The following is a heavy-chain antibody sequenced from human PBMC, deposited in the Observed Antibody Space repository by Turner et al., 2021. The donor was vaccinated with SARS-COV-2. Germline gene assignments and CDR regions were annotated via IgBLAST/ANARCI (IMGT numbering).Heavy chain of an antibody. D-gene: IGHD6-13*01. V-gene: IGHV3-53*04. Sequence: VQLGESGGGLVQPGGSLRLSCAASGFTVRRNYMTWVRQAQGKGLECVSVIYSGGSTYYADAVKGRFTISRHNSKNTLYLQMNSLGPEDTAVYYCASSSGYSSNWYLKHWGQGTLVTVSS. CDR1: GFTVRRNY. J-gene: IGHJ4*02. CDR2: IYSGGST. CDR3: ASSSGYSSNWYLKH.